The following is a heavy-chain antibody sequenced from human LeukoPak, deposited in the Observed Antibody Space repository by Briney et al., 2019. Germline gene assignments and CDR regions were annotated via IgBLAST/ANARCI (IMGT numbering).Heavy chain of an antibody. CDR1: GGSISSGDYY. Sequence: SQTLSLTCTVSGGSISSGDYYWSWIRQPPGKGLEWIGYIYYSGSTCYNPSLKSRVTISVDTSKNQFSLNLSSVTAADTAVYYCARALTDGAFDIWGQGTMVTVSS. V-gene: IGHV4-30-4*08. CDR2: IYYSGST. CDR3: ARALTDGAFDI. J-gene: IGHJ3*02. D-gene: IGHD2-8*02.